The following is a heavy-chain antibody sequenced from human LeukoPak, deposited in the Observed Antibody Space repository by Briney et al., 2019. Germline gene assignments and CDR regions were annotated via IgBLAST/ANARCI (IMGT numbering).Heavy chain of an antibody. CDR1: GFTFGDYA. J-gene: IGHJ4*02. CDR2: IRSKAYGGTT. Sequence: GGSLRLSCTASGFTFGDYAMSWVRQAPGKGLEWVGFIRSKAYGGTTAYAASVKGRFTISRDDSKSIAYLQMNSLKTEDTAVYYCTRGDSYYYDSSGYFDYWGEGTLVTVSS. V-gene: IGHV3-49*04. D-gene: IGHD3-22*01. CDR3: TRGDSYYYDSSGYFDY.